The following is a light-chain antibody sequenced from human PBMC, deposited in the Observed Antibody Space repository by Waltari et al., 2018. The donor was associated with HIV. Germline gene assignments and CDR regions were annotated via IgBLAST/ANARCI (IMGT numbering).Light chain of an antibody. V-gene: IGLV2-18*02. Sequence: QSALNQPPSASGPPGPLVPISCTAAGRDVDTSNRVSWYQQPPGTAPKLMIYEVSSRPSGVPDRFSGSKSGNTASLTISGLQSEDEADYYCSSYTTNSTFVFGGGTKLTVL. CDR1: GRDVDTSNR. J-gene: IGLJ2*01. CDR3: SSYTTNSTFV. CDR2: EVS.